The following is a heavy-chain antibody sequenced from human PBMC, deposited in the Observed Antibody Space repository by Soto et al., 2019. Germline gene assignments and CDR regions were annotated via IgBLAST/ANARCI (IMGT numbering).Heavy chain of an antibody. CDR3: AREDYYDSGSHPSAGMGV. D-gene: IGHD3-10*01. CDR1: GFTFSNHG. J-gene: IGHJ6*02. CDR2: IWFDGNGI. Sequence: QVQLVESGGGVVQPARSLRLSCAASGFTFSNHGMHWVRQAPGKGLEWVAVIWFDGNGIYYAHSVKGRFTISRDNSRNTLYLQMNSLRVEDTAVYYCAREDYYDSGSHPSAGMGVWGQGTTVTVSS. V-gene: IGHV3-33*01.